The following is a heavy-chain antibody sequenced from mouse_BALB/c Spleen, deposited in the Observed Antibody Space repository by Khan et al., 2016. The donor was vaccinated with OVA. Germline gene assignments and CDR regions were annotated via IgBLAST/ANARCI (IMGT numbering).Heavy chain of an antibody. CDR2: ISCYNGAT. V-gene: IGHV1S34*01. Sequence: LVKTGASVKISCKTSGYSFTGYYMHWVKQSHGKSLEWIGYISCYNGATTYNQKFKGKATFTVDTSSSTAYMQFNSLTSEDSAVYYWARSHLLLLYAMDYGGQGTSGTVSS. J-gene: IGHJ4*01. CDR1: GYSFTGYY. D-gene: IGHD2-2*01. CDR3: ARSHLLLLYAMDY.